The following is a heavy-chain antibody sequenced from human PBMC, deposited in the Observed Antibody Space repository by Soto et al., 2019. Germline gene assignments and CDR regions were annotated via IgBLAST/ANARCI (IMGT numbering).Heavy chain of an antibody. V-gene: IGHV1-46*01. CDR3: ARVATIFGVVTKYGMDV. CDR2: INPSGGST. Sequence: ASVQGSCKASGYTFTSYYMHWVRQAPGQGLEWMGIINPSGGSTSYAQKFQGRVTMTRDTSTSTVYMELSSLRSEDTAVYYCARVATIFGVVTKYGMDVWGQGTTVTVSS. CDR1: GYTFTSYY. J-gene: IGHJ6*02. D-gene: IGHD3-3*01.